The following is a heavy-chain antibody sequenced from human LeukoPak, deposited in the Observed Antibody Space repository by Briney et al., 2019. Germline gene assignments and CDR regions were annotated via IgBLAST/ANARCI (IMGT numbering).Heavy chain of an antibody. V-gene: IGHV3-7*01. CDR3: ARHLSGVTGYTYGRGTDY. CDR1: GFTFSSYW. Sequence: QSRGSLRLSCAASGFTFSSYWMSWVRQAPGKGLEWVANIKKDGSEKYYVDSVKGRFTISRDNAKTSLYLQMNSLRAEDTAIYYCARHLSGVTGYTYGRGTDYWGQGTLVTVSS. CDR2: IKKDGSEK. D-gene: IGHD5-18*01. J-gene: IGHJ4*02.